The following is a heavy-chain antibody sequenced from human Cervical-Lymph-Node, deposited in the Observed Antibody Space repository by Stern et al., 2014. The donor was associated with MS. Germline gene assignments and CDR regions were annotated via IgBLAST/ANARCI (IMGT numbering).Heavy chain of an antibody. D-gene: IGHD6-19*01. J-gene: IGHJ4*02. CDR2: ISAGGDT. Sequence: VQLVQSGAEVKKPGASVKVSCKTSGDSFTTYATHWVRQAPGQRLEWLGWISAGGDTKYSQKFQDRVTITRDTSASTAYMEVSSLKSEDTAIYYCASAGGWYEPDYWGQGTLVTVSS. V-gene: IGHV1-3*01. CDR3: ASAGGWYEPDY. CDR1: GDSFTTYA.